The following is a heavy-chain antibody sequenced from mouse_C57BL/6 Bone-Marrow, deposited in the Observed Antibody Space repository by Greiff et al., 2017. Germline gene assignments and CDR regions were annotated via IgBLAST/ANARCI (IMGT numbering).Heavy chain of an antibody. V-gene: IGHV5-4*03. CDR1: GFTFSSYA. D-gene: IGHD2-5*01. Sequence: EVKLVESGGGLVKPGGSLKLSCAASGFTFSSYAMSWVRQTPEKRLEWVATISDGGSYTYYPDNVKGRFTISRDNAKNNLYLQMSHLKSEDTAMYYCARDAYSNYVRYAMDYWGQGTSVTVSS. CDR2: ISDGGSYT. J-gene: IGHJ4*01. CDR3: ARDAYSNYVRYAMDY.